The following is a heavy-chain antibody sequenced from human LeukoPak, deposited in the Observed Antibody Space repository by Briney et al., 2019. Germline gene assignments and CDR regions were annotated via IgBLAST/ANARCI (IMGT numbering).Heavy chain of an antibody. CDR3: ARPKGGSGSLKDAFDI. V-gene: IGHV5-51*01. J-gene: IGHJ3*02. CDR2: IYPGDSDT. D-gene: IGHD3-10*01. CDR1: GYSFTSYW. Sequence: GESLKISCKGSGYSFTSYWIGWVRQMPGKGLGWMGIIYPGDSDTRYSPSFQGQVTISADKSISTAYLQWSSLKASDTAIYYCARPKGGSGSLKDAFDIWGQGTMVTVSS.